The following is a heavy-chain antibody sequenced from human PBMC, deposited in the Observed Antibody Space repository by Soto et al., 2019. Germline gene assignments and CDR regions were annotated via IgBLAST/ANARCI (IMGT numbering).Heavy chain of an antibody. CDR3: VGGNGVDY. CDR2: IKEDGSER. D-gene: IGHD5-12*01. V-gene: IGHV3-7*01. CDR1: GFTFSTYW. J-gene: IGHJ4*02. Sequence: EVQLVESGGGLVQPGGSLRLSCAGSGFTFSTYWMTWVRQAPGKGLEWVANIKEDGSERYYVDSVKGRFTISRDNAKNSLYLQMNSLRAEDTAVYYCVGGNGVDYWGQGTLVTVSS.